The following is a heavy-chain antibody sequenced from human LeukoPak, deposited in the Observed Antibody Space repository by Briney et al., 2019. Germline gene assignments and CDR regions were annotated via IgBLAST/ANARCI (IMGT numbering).Heavy chain of an antibody. V-gene: IGHV4-30-4*01. CDR1: GGSISSGDYY. D-gene: IGHD6-13*01. CDR2: IYYSGSS. Sequence: SETLSLTCIVSGGSISSGDYYWTWIRQPPGKGPEWIGYIYYSGSSYYNPSLKSRLTISVDTSKNQFSLKLSSLTAADTAVYYCARGLGSSWYGDWGQGTLVTVSS. J-gene: IGHJ4*02. CDR3: ARGLGSSWYGD.